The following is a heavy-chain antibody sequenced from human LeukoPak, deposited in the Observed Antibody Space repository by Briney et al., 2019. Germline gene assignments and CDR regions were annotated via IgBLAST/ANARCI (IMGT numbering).Heavy chain of an antibody. V-gene: IGHV4-34*01. CDR2: INHSGST. J-gene: IGHJ4*02. Sequence: SGTLSLTCAVYGGSFSGYYWSWIRQPPGKGLEWIGEINHSGSTNYNPSLKSRVTISVDTSKNQFSLKLSSVTAADTAVYYCAREGIAATLDYWGQGTLVTVSS. CDR1: GGSFSGYY. CDR3: AREGIAATLDY. D-gene: IGHD6-13*01.